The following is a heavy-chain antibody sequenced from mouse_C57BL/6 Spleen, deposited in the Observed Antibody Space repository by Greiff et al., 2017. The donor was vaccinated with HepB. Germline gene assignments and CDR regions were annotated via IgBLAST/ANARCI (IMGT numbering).Heavy chain of an antibody. CDR2: IDPENGDT. Sequence: EVHLVESGAELVRPGASVKLSCTASGFNIKDDYMHWVKQRPEQGLEWIGWIDPENGDTEYASKFQGKATITADTSSNTAYLQLSSLTSEDTAVYYCTIGYTRGFAYWGQGTLVTVSA. CDR3: TIGYTRGFAY. D-gene: IGHD2-2*01. V-gene: IGHV14-4*01. J-gene: IGHJ3*01. CDR1: GFNIKDDY.